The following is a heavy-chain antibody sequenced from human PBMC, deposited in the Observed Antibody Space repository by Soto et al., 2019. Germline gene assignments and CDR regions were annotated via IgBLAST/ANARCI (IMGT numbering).Heavy chain of an antibody. D-gene: IGHD3-10*01. V-gene: IGHV4-59*08. CDR2: IYYSGSP. CDR3: ARPRSGPTFFDY. CDR1: GGSISTDY. Sequence: SETLSLTCTVSGGSISTDYWSWIRQPPGKGLEWIGFIYYSGSPSYNPSLKSRATISIDSSKNQFSLKLSSVSAADTAVYYCARPRSGPTFFDYWGQGTLVTVSS. J-gene: IGHJ4*02.